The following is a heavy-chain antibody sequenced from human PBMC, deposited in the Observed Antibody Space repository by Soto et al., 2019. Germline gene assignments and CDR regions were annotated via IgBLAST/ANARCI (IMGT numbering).Heavy chain of an antibody. CDR3: ARDVPPTGSSGSYYKGVGFDP. CDR2: IWYDGSNK. V-gene: IGHV3-33*01. D-gene: IGHD3-10*01. J-gene: IGHJ5*02. CDR1: GFTFSSYG. Sequence: QVQLVESGGGVVQPGRSLRLSCAASGFTFSSYGMHWVRQAPGKGLEWVAVIWYDGSNKYYADSVKGRFTISRDNSKNTLYLQMNSLRAEDTAVYYCARDVPPTGSSGSYYKGVGFDPWGQGTLVTVSS.